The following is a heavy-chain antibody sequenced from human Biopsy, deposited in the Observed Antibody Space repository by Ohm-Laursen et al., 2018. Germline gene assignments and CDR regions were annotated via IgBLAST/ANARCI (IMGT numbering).Heavy chain of an antibody. CDR1: GGSITADF. D-gene: IGHD3/OR15-3a*01. CDR3: VRLNRRGNIIFFDY. J-gene: IGHJ4*02. V-gene: IGHV4-59*08. Sequence: GTLSLTWPVSGGSITADFWTWIRQTPGERLEWIGYRFHSGSPMYNPSLKSRVTISVDTSKSQFSLTLTSVTAADTAVYYCVRLNRRGNIIFFDYWGRGTLVTASS. CDR2: RFHSGSP.